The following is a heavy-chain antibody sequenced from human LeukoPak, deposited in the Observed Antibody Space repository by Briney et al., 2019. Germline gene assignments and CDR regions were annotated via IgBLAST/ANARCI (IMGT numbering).Heavy chain of an antibody. CDR3: ARDRVTTNTPYFDS. V-gene: IGHV1-2*02. Sequence: ASVKVSCKTSGFTFTGYYMHWVRQAPGQGLEWMGLINLNSGGTNYAQNFQGRVTMTRDTSITTAYMELSRLTSDDTAVYYCARDRVTTNTPYFDSWGQGTLVTVSS. D-gene: IGHD4-17*01. CDR1: GFTFTGYY. CDR2: INLNSGGT. J-gene: IGHJ4*02.